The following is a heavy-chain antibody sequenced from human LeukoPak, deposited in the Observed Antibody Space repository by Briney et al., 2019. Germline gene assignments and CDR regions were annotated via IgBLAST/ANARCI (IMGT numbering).Heavy chain of an antibody. CDR2: INHSGST. J-gene: IGHJ4*02. V-gene: IGHV4-34*01. CDR1: GGSFSGYY. Sequence: SETLSLTCAVYGGSFSGYYWSWIRQPPGKGLEWIGEINHSGSTNYNPSLKSRVTISVDTSKNQFSLKLSSVTAADTAVYYCARDSGRGSLAYWGQGTLVTVSS. CDR3: ARDSGRGSLAY. D-gene: IGHD1-26*01.